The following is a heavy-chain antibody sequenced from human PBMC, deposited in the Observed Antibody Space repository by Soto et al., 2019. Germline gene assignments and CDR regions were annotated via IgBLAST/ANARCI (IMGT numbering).Heavy chain of an antibody. D-gene: IGHD2-8*02. V-gene: IGHV2-5*02. CDR2: IYWDDDK. J-gene: IGHJ4*02. Sequence: QITLKESGPTLVKPTQTLTLTCTFSGFSLSTSGVGVGWIRQPPGTALEWLALIYWDDDKPYSPSLKSRLTITKDTPKRQVVLTMTNMYPVDTSTYYRAHSAPATDPGHAFFDYWGQGTLITVSS. CDR3: AHSAPATDPGHAFFDY. CDR1: GFSLSTSGVG.